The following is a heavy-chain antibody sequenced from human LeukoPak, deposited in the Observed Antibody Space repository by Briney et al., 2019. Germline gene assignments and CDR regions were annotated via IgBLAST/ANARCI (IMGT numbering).Heavy chain of an antibody. CDR3: ARDMSYYGSGRSGTGAFDI. CDR2: IDPNNGGT. J-gene: IGHJ3*02. V-gene: IGHV1-2*04. D-gene: IGHD3-10*01. CDR1: GYTFTGSY. Sequence: ASVKVSCKASGYTFTGSYMHWVRQAPGQGLEWMGWIDPNNGGTNYAQKFQGWVTMTRDTSISTAYMELSGLRSDDAAVYYCARDMSYYGSGRSGTGAFDIWGQGTMVTVSS.